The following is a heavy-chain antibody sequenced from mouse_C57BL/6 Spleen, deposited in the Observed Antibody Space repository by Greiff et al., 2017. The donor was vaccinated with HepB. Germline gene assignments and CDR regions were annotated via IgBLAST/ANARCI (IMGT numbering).Heavy chain of an antibody. CDR2: ISSGVDYI. J-gene: IGHJ3*01. CDR3: TSGYDYDDGFAY. V-gene: IGHV5-9-1*02. D-gene: IGHD2-4*01. Sequence: EVKLMESGEGLVKPGGSLKLSCAASGFTFSSYAMSWVRQTPEKRLDWVAYISSGVDYIYYADTVKGRFTISRDNARNTLYLQMSSLKSEDTAMYYCTSGYDYDDGFAYWGQGTLVTVSA. CDR1: GFTFSSYA.